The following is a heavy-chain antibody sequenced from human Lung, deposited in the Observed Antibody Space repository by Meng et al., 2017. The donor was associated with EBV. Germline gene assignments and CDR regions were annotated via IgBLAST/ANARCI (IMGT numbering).Heavy chain of an antibody. CDR3: AKDKSSDAVGAFDY. CDR2: ITWDGGST. Sequence: VDSWGLVIQPGGSLRLSGSASGFTFDDYSMHWALQASGQGLVWVSLITWDGGSTFYADSLQGRFTISRDNSKNSLSLQISSLRSDDTALYFCAKDKSSDAVGAFDYWGQGTLVTVSS. J-gene: IGHJ4*02. CDR1: GFTFDDYS. V-gene: IGHV3-43*01. D-gene: IGHD6-19*01.